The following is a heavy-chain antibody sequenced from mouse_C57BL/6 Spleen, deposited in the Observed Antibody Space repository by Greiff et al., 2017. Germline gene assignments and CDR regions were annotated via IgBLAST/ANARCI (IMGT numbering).Heavy chain of an antibody. CDR3: ARGGAMISPYYYAMDD. Sequence: QVQLQQSGAELVRPGTSVKMSCKASGYTFTNYWIGWAKQRPGHGLEWIGDIYPGGGYTNYNEKFKGKATLTADKSSSTAYMQFSSLTSEDSAIYYCARGGAMISPYYYAMDDWGQGTSVTVSS. D-gene: IGHD2-4*01. CDR1: GYTFTNYW. V-gene: IGHV1-63*01. J-gene: IGHJ4*01. CDR2: IYPGGGYT.